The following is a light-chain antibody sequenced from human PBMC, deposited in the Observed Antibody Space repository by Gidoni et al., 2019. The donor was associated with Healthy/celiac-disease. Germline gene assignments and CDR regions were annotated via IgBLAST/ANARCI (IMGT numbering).Light chain of an antibody. CDR3: QQSYSTPWT. V-gene: IGKV1-39*01. CDR1: QSISSY. J-gene: IGKJ1*01. Sequence: DIQMTQFPSSLSASVGDRVTITCRACQSISSYLNWYQQKPGKAPKLLIYAASSLQSGVPSRFSGSGSGTDFTLTISSLQPEDFATYYCQQSYSTPWTFGQGTKVEIK. CDR2: AAS.